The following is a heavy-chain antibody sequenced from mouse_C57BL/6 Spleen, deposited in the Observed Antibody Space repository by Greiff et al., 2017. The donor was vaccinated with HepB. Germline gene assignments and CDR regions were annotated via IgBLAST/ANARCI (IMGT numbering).Heavy chain of an antibody. Sequence: QVQLQQSGPELVKPGASVKISCKASGYAFSSSWMNWVKQRPGKGLEWIGRIYPGDGDTNYNGKFKGKATLTADKASSTAYMQLSSLTSEDSAVYFCARDGSSSFDYWGQGTTLTVSS. V-gene: IGHV1-82*01. J-gene: IGHJ2*01. CDR1: GYAFSSSW. D-gene: IGHD1-1*01. CDR3: ARDGSSSFDY. CDR2: IYPGDGDT.